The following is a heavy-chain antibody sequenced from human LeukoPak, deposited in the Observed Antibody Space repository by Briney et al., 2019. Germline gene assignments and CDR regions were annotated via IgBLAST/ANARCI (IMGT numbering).Heavy chain of an antibody. V-gene: IGHV3-30*18. Sequence: QPGGSLRLSCAASGFTFRTFVMHWVRQAPGKGLEWVAGILNDGSNTDYADSVKGRFTVSRDNSENTLYLQMNSLRDEDTAVYYCAKYKGAALYYHYGLDVWGPGTTVIVSS. CDR1: GFTFRTFV. J-gene: IGHJ6*02. CDR2: ILNDGSNT. D-gene: IGHD1-14*01. CDR3: AKYKGAALYYHYGLDV.